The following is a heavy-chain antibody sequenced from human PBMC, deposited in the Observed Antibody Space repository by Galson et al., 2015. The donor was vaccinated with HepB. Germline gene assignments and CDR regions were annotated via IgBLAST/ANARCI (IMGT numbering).Heavy chain of an antibody. CDR3: ARGGWSTQNAFDI. CDR2: TYYRSKWYN. D-gene: IGHD6-19*01. CDR1: GDSVSSNSAA. Sequence: CAISGDSVSSNSAAWSWIRQSPSRGLEWLGRTYYRSKWYNDYAVSVKSRITINPDTSKNQFSLQLNSVTPEDTAVYYCARGGWSTQNAFDIWGQGTMVTVSS. V-gene: IGHV6-1*01. J-gene: IGHJ3*02.